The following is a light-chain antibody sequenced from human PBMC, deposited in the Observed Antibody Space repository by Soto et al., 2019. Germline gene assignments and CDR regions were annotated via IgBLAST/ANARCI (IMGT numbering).Light chain of an antibody. V-gene: IGKV1-5*01. Sequence: MTQSPATLSASVGDRVTITFRASQNIDIWLAWYQQKPGKAPKLLIYNASSLKSGVPSRFSGSGFGTEFTLTISSLQPDDSATYYCQNYNQYSRTFGQGTKVDIK. CDR1: QNIDIW. CDR2: NAS. J-gene: IGKJ1*01. CDR3: QNYNQYSRT.